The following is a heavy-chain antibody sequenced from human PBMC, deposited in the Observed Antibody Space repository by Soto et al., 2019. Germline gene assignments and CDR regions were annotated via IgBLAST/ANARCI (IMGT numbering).Heavy chain of an antibody. J-gene: IGHJ4*02. V-gene: IGHV3-66*04. D-gene: IGHD5-18*01. CDR1: GFTVSSNY. CDR2: IYSGGSA. Sequence: EVQLVESGGGLVQPGGSLRLSCAASGFTVSSNYMSWVRQAPGKGLEWVSVIYSGGSAYYADSVKGRFTISRDNSKNTLYLQLNSLRAEDTAVYYGARHGYSYGGGYFDYWGQGTLVNVSS. CDR3: ARHGYSYGGGYFDY.